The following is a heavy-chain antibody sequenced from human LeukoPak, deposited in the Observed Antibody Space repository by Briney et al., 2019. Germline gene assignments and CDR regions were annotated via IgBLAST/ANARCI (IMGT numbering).Heavy chain of an antibody. V-gene: IGHV4-61*02. D-gene: IGHD3-10*01. Sequence: SETLSLTCTVSGGSISSGSYYWSWIRQPAGKGLEWIGRIYTSGSTNYNPSLKSRVTISVDTSKNQFSLKLSSVTAADAAVYYCARDDIGFYGSGSYPYYYMDVWGKGTTVTISS. CDR3: ARDDIGFYGSGSYPYYYMDV. CDR2: IYTSGST. J-gene: IGHJ6*03. CDR1: GGSISSGSYY.